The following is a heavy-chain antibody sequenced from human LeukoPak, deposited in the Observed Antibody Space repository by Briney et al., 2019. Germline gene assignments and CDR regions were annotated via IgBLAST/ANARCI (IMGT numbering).Heavy chain of an antibody. Sequence: ASVKVSCKASGGTFSSYAISWVRQAPGQGLEWMGGIIPIFGTANYAQKFQGRVTITADKSTSTAYMELSSLRSDDTAVYYCAKDGSSSWYIGANKYFQHWGQGTLVTVSS. V-gene: IGHV1-69*06. CDR1: GGTFSSYA. D-gene: IGHD6-13*01. CDR2: IIPIFGTA. CDR3: AKDGSSSWYIGANKYFQH. J-gene: IGHJ1*01.